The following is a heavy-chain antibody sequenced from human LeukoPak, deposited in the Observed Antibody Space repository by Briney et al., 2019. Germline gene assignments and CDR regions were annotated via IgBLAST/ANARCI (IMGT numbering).Heavy chain of an antibody. Sequence: ASVKVSCKASGGTFSGSAISWVRQAPGQGLEWKGGVIPIFGTANYAQKFQGRVTITADESTSTAYMELNSLRSEDSAVYDWARAIVAVTTPNVAFYIWGQGTMVTVSS. CDR1: GGTFSGSA. CDR3: ARAIVAVTTPNVAFYI. D-gene: IGHD4-11*01. J-gene: IGHJ3*02. CDR2: VIPIFGTA. V-gene: IGHV1-69*13.